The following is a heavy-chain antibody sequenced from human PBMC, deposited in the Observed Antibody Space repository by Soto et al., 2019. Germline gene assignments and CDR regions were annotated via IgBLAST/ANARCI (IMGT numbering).Heavy chain of an antibody. J-gene: IGHJ4*02. V-gene: IGHV1-2*02. CDR2: IGPETGAT. CDR3: GRGRSGQRVVFY. D-gene: IGHD1-26*01. Sequence: SSVKVSCKASGYTFTGHYIHWVRQAPEQGPEWMGEIGPETGATRYAQKFQGRVTMTRDMSITTVYMELNNLSPDDTAVYYCGRGRSGQRVVFYWGQGTPVTVSS. CDR1: GYTFTGHY.